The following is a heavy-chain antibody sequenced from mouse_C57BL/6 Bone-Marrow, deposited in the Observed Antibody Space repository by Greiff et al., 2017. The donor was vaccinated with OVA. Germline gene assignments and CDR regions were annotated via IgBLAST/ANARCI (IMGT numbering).Heavy chain of an antibody. J-gene: IGHJ1*03. Sequence: QVTLKESGPGILQPSQTLSLTCSFSGFSLSTFGMGVGLIRQPSGKGLEWLAHIWWDDDKYYNPALKSRLTISKDTSKNQVFLKIASVDTADTATYYCARRANWDGYFDVWGTGTTVTVSS. CDR1: GFSLSTFGMG. CDR2: IWWDDDK. CDR3: ARRANWDGYFDV. D-gene: IGHD4-1*01. V-gene: IGHV8-8*01.